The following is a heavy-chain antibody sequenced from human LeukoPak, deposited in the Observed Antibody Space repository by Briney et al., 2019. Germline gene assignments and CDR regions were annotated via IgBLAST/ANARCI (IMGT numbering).Heavy chain of an antibody. V-gene: IGHV3-30*02. CDR2: IRYDGSNK. CDR3: AKDGEGYYYDSSGSSDY. Sequence: GGSLRLSCAASGFTFSSYGMSWVRQAPGKGLEWVAFIRYDGSNKYYADSVMGRFTISRDNSKNTLYLQMNSLRAEDTAVYYCAKDGEGYYYDSSGSSDYWGQGTLVTVSS. J-gene: IGHJ4*02. CDR1: GFTFSSYG. D-gene: IGHD3-22*01.